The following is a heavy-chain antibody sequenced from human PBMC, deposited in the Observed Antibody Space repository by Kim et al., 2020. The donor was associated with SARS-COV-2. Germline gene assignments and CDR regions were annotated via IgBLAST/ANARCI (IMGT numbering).Heavy chain of an antibody. V-gene: IGHV3-23*01. J-gene: IGHJ4*02. Sequence: ADSGKGRFTISRDNSKNTLYLQMNSLRAEDTAVYYCAKDHMIVVVGGFDYWGQGTLVTVSS. CDR3: AKDHMIVVVGGFDY. D-gene: IGHD3-22*01.